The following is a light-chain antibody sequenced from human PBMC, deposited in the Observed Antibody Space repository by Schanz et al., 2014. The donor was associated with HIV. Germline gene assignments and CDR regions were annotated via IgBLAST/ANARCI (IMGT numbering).Light chain of an antibody. J-gene: IGKJ4*01. V-gene: IGKV3-15*01. CDR2: GAS. CDR1: QSLTSRY. Sequence: EIVLTQSPGTLSLSPGERATLSCRASQSLTSRYLAWYLQKPGQAPSLLIYGASTRATGVPARFSGRGSGTEFTLTISSLQSEDLGLYYGQQYNEWPLTFGGGTKVEIK. CDR3: QQYNEWPLT.